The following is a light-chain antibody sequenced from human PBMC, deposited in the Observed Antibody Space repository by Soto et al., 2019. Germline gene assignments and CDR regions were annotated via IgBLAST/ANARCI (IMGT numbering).Light chain of an antibody. CDR1: QSVSSN. CDR3: QQYNNWPGIT. V-gene: IGKV3-15*01. Sequence: EIVLTQSPATLSVSPGDRATLSCKASQSVSSNLAWYQQKPGQAPRLLIYGASTRATGIPARFSGSGSGTEFTLTISSLKSEDFAVYYCQQYNNWPGITFGPGTKVDIK. J-gene: IGKJ3*01. CDR2: GAS.